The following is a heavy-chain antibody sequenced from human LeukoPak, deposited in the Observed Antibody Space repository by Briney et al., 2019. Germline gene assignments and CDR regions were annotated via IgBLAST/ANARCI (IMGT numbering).Heavy chain of an antibody. J-gene: IGHJ5*02. CDR1: GYTFTSYD. V-gene: IGHV1-8*03. CDR2: MNPNSGNT. CDR3: ARGRERDWFDP. D-gene: IGHD1-1*01. Sequence: VASVKVSCKASGYTFTSYDINWVRQATGQELEWMGWMNPNSGNTGYAQKFQGRVTITRNTSISTAYMELSSLRSEDTAVYYCARGRERDWFDPWGQGTLVTVSS.